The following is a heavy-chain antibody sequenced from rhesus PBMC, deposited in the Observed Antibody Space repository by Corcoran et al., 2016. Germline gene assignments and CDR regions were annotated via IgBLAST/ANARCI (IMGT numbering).Heavy chain of an antibody. CDR3: ARDQLFTLRLPNEGWSNFDS. CDR1: GFRFSDYE. D-gene: IGHD6-37*01. J-gene: IGHJ4*01. Sequence: DVQLVESGGGLVTAGGSLRLSCVASGFRFSDYEMHWVRQPPGKGLEWVSAICEGGEVTIYADSLKGRFTISRDNAKNSVFLQMNSLTAEDTAVYYCARDQLFTLRLPNEGWSNFDSWGQGVLVTVSS. CDR2: ICEGGEVT. V-gene: IGHV3-100*02.